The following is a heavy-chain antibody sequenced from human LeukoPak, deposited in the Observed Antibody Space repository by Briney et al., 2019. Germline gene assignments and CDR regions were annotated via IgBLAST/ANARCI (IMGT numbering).Heavy chain of an antibody. J-gene: IGHJ6*02. D-gene: IGHD6-19*01. CDR3: ARDEFREIDQWLINYYYYGMDV. V-gene: IGHV1-18*01. CDR1: GYTFTSYG. CDR2: ISAYNGNT. Sequence: ASVKVSCKASGYTFTSYGISWVRQAPGQGLEWMGWISAYNGNTNYAQKLQGRVTMTTDTSTSTAYMELRSLRSDDTAVYYCARDEFREIDQWLINYYYYGMDVWGQGTTVTVSS.